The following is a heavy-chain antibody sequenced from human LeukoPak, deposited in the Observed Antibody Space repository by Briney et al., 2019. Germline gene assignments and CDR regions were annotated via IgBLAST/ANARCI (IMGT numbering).Heavy chain of an antibody. J-gene: IGHJ4*02. D-gene: IGHD6-19*01. V-gene: IGHV3-23*01. CDR1: GFTFSSYA. CDR3: AKAARMAVAGPKPTNFDY. Sequence: GGSLRLSCADSGFTFSSYAMTWVRQTPGKGLEWVSSISSSSSYIYDADSVKGRFTISRDNSKNTLYLQMNSLRAEDTAVYYCAKAARMAVAGPKPTNFDYWGQGTLVTVSS. CDR2: ISSSSSYI.